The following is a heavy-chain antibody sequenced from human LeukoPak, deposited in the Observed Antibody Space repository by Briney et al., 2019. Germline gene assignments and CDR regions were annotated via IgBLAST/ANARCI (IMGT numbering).Heavy chain of an antibody. V-gene: IGHV4-34*01. CDR3: ARDYDYVWGSYRYTFDY. CDR1: GGSFSGYY. CDR2: INHSGST. Sequence: PSETLSLTCAVYGGSFSGYYWSWIRQPPGKGLEWIGEINHSGSTNYNLSLKSRVTISVDTSKNQFSLKLSSVTAADTAVYYCARDYDYVWGSYRYTFDYWGQGTLVTVSS. J-gene: IGHJ4*02. D-gene: IGHD3-16*02.